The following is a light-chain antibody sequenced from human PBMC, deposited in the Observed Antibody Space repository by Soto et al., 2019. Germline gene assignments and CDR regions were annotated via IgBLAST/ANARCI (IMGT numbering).Light chain of an antibody. J-gene: IGLJ2*01. CDR2: ESN. CDR3: GTWDSSLSDVV. V-gene: IGLV1-51*01. CDR1: SSNIGNNS. Sequence: QSVLPQPPSVSAAPGQKITISCSGSSSNIGNNSVSWYQQLPGTAPKLHTYESNKQPSGIPDRFSGSKSGTSATLGITGLQTGDEADYYCGTWDSSLSDVVFGGGTKLTVL.